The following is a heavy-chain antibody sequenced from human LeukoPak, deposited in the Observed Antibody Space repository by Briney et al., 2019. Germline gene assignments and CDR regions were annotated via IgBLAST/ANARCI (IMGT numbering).Heavy chain of an antibody. V-gene: IGHV4-59*01. D-gene: IGHD7-27*01. Sequence: ESSETLSLTCTVSGVSISTYYWSWVRQPPGKGLEWVGCIYYSGSTNYNPSLKSRVTISVDTSKNQFSLKLSSVTAADTAVYYCARANWGGQGWYFDLWGRGTLVTVSS. CDR3: ARANWGGQGWYFDL. J-gene: IGHJ2*01. CDR1: GVSISTYY. CDR2: IYYSGST.